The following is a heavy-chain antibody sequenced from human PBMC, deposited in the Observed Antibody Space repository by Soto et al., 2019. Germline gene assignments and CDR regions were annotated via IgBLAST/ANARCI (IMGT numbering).Heavy chain of an antibody. CDR1: GFTFSSYG. J-gene: IGHJ3*02. CDR2: ITYDGSNK. Sequence: QVQLVESGGGVVQPGRSLRLSCAASGFTFSSYGMHWVRLAPGKGLEWVGVITYDGSNKFYADSVKGRFTISRENSKNTLYLQMNSLRAEDAAVYYCAKDWRESLPGDAFDIWGQGTMLTVSS. D-gene: IGHD3-10*01. V-gene: IGHV3-30*18. CDR3: AKDWRESLPGDAFDI.